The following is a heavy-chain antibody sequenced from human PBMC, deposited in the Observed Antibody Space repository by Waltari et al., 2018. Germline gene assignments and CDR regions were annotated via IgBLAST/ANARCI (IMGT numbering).Heavy chain of an antibody. V-gene: IGHV4-39*01. Sequence: QLQLQESGPGLVKPSETLSLTCTVSGGSISSSSYYWGWIRQPPGKGLEWIGSIYYSGSTYYNPSLKSRVTISVDTSKNQFSLKLSSVTAADTAVYYCARHRHEYSSSFEYFQHWGQGTLVTVSS. CDR2: IYYSGST. CDR1: GGSISSSSYY. D-gene: IGHD6-6*01. CDR3: ARHRHEYSSSFEYFQH. J-gene: IGHJ1*01.